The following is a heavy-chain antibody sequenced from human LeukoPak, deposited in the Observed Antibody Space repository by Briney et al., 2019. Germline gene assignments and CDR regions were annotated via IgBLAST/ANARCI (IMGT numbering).Heavy chain of an antibody. J-gene: IGHJ6*03. Sequence: SETLSLTCTVSGGSISSYYWSWIRQPPGKGLEWIGYIYYSGSTNYNPSLKSRVTISVDTSKNQFSLKLSSVTAADTAVYYCARESFTYYYDSSGYSDYYYYYMDVWGKGTTVTVSS. CDR1: GGSISSYY. V-gene: IGHV4-59*01. CDR2: IYYSGST. D-gene: IGHD3-22*01. CDR3: ARESFTYYYDSSGYSDYYYYYMDV.